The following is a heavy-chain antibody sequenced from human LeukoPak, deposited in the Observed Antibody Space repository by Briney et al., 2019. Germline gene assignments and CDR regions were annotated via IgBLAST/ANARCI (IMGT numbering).Heavy chain of an antibody. V-gene: IGHV3-7*01. D-gene: IGHD3-22*01. CDR2: IKQDGSEK. Sequence: GGSLRLSCAASGFTFNIYWMNWVRQAPGKGLEWVANIKQDGSEKYYVDSVKGRFTISRDNAKNSLYLQMNSLRAEDTAVYYCARVRSTVVFDYWGQGTLVTVSS. CDR1: GFTFNIYW. J-gene: IGHJ4*02. CDR3: ARVRSTVVFDY.